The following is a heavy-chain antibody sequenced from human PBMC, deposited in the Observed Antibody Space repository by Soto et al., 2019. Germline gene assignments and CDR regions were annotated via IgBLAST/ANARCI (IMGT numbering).Heavy chain of an antibody. J-gene: IGHJ4*02. D-gene: IGHD4-17*01. CDR3: VSQRTTVPTQAYFDY. V-gene: IGHV4-39*01. Sequence: PSETLSLTCTVSGGSVTNSSYYWDWLRQSPGKGLEWMGSVYYRGRSYSKSSVKSRVTISVDTSNNRFSLSLNSVTASDTAVYFCVSQRTTVPTQAYFDYWGPGALVTVSS. CDR1: GGSVTNSSYY. CDR2: VYYRGRS.